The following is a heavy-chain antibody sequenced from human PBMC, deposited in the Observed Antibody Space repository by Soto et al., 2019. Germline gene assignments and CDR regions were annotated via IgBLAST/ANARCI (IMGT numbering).Heavy chain of an antibody. CDR1: GFALSRSGVG. Sequence: QITLKESGPTLVKPTQTLTLTCTFSGFALSRSGVGVGWIRQPPGKALEWLALIYWDNYKQYSPSLKNRFTITKDTSKNQVVLTMTKMEPVDTGTYYCARVMGSGTVGVFDYWGQGTLVTVSS. CDR3: ARVMGSGTVGVFDY. D-gene: IGHD6-13*01. V-gene: IGHV2-5*02. CDR2: IYWDNYK. J-gene: IGHJ4*02.